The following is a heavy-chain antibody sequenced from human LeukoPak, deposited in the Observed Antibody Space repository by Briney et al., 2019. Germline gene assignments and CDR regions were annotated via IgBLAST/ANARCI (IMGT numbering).Heavy chain of an antibody. CDR1: GYTFTGYY. D-gene: IGHD2-21*02. CDR3: ARGDCGGDCYGYYYYYMDV. CDR2: INPNRGGT. J-gene: IGHJ6*03. V-gene: IGHV1-2*02. Sequence: GASVKVSCKASGYTFTGYYMHWVRQAPGQGLEWMGWINPNRGGTNYAQKFQGRVTMTRDTSISTAYMELSRLRSDDTAVYYCARGDCGGDCYGYYYYYMDVWGKGTTVTVSS.